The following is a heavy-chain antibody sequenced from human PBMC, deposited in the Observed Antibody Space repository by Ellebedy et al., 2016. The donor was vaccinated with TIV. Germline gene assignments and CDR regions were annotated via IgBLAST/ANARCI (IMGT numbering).Heavy chain of an antibody. J-gene: IGHJ4*02. D-gene: IGHD3-22*01. CDR1: GYTFTSYY. V-gene: IGHV1-46*01. Sequence: AASVKVSCKASGYTFTSYYMHWVRHAPGQGLEWMGIINPSGGSTSYAQKFQGRVIMTRDTSTSTVYMELSSLRSEDTAVYYCARLNYYDSSGYYLGFDYWGQGTLVTVSS. CDR2: INPSGGST. CDR3: ARLNYYDSSGYYLGFDY.